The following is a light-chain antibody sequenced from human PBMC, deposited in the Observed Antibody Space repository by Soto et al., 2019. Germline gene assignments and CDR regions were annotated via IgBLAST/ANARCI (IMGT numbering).Light chain of an antibody. CDR1: SSDVGGYNY. CDR3: CSYAGNCYV. V-gene: IGLV2-11*01. J-gene: IGLJ1*01. CDR2: DVN. Sequence: QSALTQPRSVSGSPGQSVTISCTGTSSDVGGYNYVSWYQQHPGKAPKLMIYDVNKRPSGVPDRFSGSKSGNTASLTISGLQAEDEADYYCCSYAGNCYVFGTGTKLTVL.